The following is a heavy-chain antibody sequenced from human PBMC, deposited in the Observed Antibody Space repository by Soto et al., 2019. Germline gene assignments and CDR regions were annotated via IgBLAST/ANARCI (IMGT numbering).Heavy chain of an antibody. J-gene: IGHJ3*02. Sequence: GGSLRLSCAASGFTFSSYGMHWVRQAPGKGLEWVSGIRGSGARTYYADSVKGRFSISRDNSKNTLYLQMNSLRAEDTAVFYCAKDRSSVTPDAFDIWGQGTMVTVSS. D-gene: IGHD4-17*01. CDR2: IRGSGART. V-gene: IGHV3-23*01. CDR3: AKDRSSVTPDAFDI. CDR1: GFTFSSYG.